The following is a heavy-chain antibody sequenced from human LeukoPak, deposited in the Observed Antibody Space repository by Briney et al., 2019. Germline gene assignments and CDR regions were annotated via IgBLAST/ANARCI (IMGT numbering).Heavy chain of an antibody. CDR3: ARTPDAEWFDH. CDR1: GYSISSGYY. Sequence: SETLSLTCAVSGYSISSGYYWGWIRQPPGKGLEWIGSIYHSGSTYYNPSLKSRVTISVDTSKNQFSLKLSSVTAADTAVYYCARTPDAEWFDHWGQGIPVTVSS. V-gene: IGHV4-38-2*01. CDR2: IYHSGST. J-gene: IGHJ5*02.